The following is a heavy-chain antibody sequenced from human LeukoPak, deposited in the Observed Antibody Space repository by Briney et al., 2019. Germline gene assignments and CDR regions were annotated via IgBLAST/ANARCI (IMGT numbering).Heavy chain of an antibody. D-gene: IGHD3-22*01. V-gene: IGHV1-18*01. J-gene: IGHJ4*02. Sequence: ASVKVSCKASGYTFTSYGISWVRQAPGQGLEWMEWISAYNGNTNYAQKLQGRVTMTTDTSTSTAYMELRSLRSDDTAVYYCARGAPVTYYYDSSGYYGYWGQGTLVTVSS. CDR3: ARGAPVTYYYDSSGYYGY. CDR2: ISAYNGNT. CDR1: GYTFTSYG.